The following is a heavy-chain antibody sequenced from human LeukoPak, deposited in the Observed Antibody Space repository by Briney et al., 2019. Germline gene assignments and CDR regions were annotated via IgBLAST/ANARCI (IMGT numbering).Heavy chain of an antibody. V-gene: IGHV1-69*13. D-gene: IGHD6-13*01. J-gene: IGHJ4*02. Sequence: PVKVSCKASGGTFSSYAISWVRQAPGQGLEWMGGIIPIFGTANYAQKFQGRVTITADESTSTAYMELSSLRSEDTAVYYCARDFSSSTRGDYWGQGTLVTVSS. CDR3: ARDFSSSTRGDY. CDR1: GGTFSSYA. CDR2: IIPIFGTA.